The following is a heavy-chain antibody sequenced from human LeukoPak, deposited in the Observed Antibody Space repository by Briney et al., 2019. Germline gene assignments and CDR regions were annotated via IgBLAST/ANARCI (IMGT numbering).Heavy chain of an antibody. CDR2: ISTSGSSI. J-gene: IGHJ4*02. CDR3: AREGPVVPAAFDY. Sequence: GGSLRLSCEASGFIFTTYSMNWVRQAPGKGLEWLSYISTSGSSIYYAGSVKGRFTISRDNSKNTLYLQMNSLRAEDTAVYYCAREGPVVPAAFDYWGQGTLVTVSS. CDR1: GFIFTTYS. V-gene: IGHV3-48*01. D-gene: IGHD2-2*01.